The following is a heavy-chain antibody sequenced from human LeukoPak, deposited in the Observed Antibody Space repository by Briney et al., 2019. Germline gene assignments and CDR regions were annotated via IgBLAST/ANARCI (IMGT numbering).Heavy chain of an antibody. Sequence: GGSLRLSCAASGFTFTSYSMSWVRQAPGKGLEWVSAISGSGGSTYYADSAKGRFTISRDNSKNTLYLQMNSLRAEDTAVYYCAKDLYGDYGDAFDIWGQGTMVTVSS. CDR3: AKDLYGDYGDAFDI. J-gene: IGHJ3*02. D-gene: IGHD4-17*01. CDR1: GFTFTSYS. V-gene: IGHV3-23*01. CDR2: ISGSGGST.